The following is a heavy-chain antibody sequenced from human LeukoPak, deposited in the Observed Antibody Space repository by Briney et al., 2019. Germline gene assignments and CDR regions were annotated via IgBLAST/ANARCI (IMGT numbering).Heavy chain of an antibody. V-gene: IGHV3-30*03. D-gene: IGHD6-13*01. J-gene: IGHJ4*02. CDR2: ISYDGSNK. CDR3: ARIAAAGTMGIDY. CDR1: GFTFSSYG. Sequence: GGSLRLSCAASGFTFSSYGMHWVRQAPGKGLEWVAVISYDGSNKYYADSVKGRFTISRDNSKNTLYLQMNSLRAEDTAVYYCARIAAAGTMGIDYWGQGTLVTVSS.